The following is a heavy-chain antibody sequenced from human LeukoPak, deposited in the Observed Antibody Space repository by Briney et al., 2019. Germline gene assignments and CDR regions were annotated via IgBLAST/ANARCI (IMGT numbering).Heavy chain of an antibody. V-gene: IGHV3-30-3*01. Sequence: GRSLRLSCAASGFTFSNYAMHWVRQAPGKGLEWVAVMSYDGSNKYYTDSVKGRFTISRDNSKDTLYLQMSSLRTEDTAVYYCARDRTAASWSGSFDYWGQGTLVTVS. D-gene: IGHD3/OR15-3a*01. J-gene: IGHJ4*02. CDR1: GFTFSNYA. CDR3: ARDRTAASWSGSFDY. CDR2: MSYDGSNK.